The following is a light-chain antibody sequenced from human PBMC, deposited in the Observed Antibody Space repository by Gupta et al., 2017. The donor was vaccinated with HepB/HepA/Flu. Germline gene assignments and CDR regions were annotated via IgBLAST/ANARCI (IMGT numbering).Light chain of an antibody. CDR2: DVT. CDR3: SSFTSTTTTLVL. CDR1: SSDVGGYNS. Sequence: QSTLTQPASVSGSPGQSTTISCTGTSSDVGGYNSVSWYQQYPGKAPKLLIYDVTARPSGISTRFSASKSGNTASLTISGLQTEDEADYFCSSFTSTTTTLVLFGGGTKLTVL. J-gene: IGLJ3*02. V-gene: IGLV2-14*03.